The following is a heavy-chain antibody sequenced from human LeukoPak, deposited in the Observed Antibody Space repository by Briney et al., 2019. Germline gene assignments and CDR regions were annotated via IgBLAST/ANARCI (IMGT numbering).Heavy chain of an antibody. D-gene: IGHD3-10*01. CDR2: IKSKTDGGTT. CDR3: TTDDSDLWFGELHHY. J-gene: IGHJ4*02. CDR1: GFTFSNAW. Sequence: GGSLRLSCAASGFTFSNAWMSWVRQAPGKGLEWVGRIKSKTDGGTTDYAAPVKGRFTISRDDSKNTLYLQMNSLKTEDTAVYYCTTDDSDLWFGELHHYWGQGTLVTVSS. V-gene: IGHV3-15*01.